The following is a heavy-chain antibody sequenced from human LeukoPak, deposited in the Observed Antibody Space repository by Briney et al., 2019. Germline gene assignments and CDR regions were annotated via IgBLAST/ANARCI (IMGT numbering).Heavy chain of an antibody. J-gene: IGHJ4*02. CDR1: GYSISSGYY. Sequence: SETLSLTCAVSGYSISSGYYWGWIRQPPGKGLEWIGSIYHSGSTYYNPSLKSRVTISVDTSKNQFSLKLSSVTAADTAVYYRARHEGYDFWSGTFDYWGQGTLVTVSS. D-gene: IGHD3-3*01. CDR3: ARHEGYDFWSGTFDY. CDR2: IYHSGST. V-gene: IGHV4-38-2*01.